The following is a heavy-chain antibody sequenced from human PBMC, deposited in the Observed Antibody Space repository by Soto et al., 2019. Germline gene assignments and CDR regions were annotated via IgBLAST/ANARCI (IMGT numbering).Heavy chain of an antibody. CDR2: IYNGGSP. D-gene: IGHD1-26*01. CDR1: GGSISSDY. CDR3: ARGESFLRGDGMDV. J-gene: IGHJ6*02. V-gene: IGHV4-59*01. Sequence: QVQLQESGPGLVKPSETLSLTCTVSGGSISSDYWSWIRQPPGKRLEYIGFIYNGGSPNYNPSLQSRATTSPVTYKIHFSLKLASVTAADSAVSDCARGESFLRGDGMDVWARGTTVTVS.